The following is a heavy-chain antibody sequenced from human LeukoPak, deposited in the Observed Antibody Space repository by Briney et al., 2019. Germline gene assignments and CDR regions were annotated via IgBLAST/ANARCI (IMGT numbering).Heavy chain of an antibody. D-gene: IGHD2-2*01. J-gene: IGHJ4*02. Sequence: SVKVSCKASGGTFSSYTISWVRQAPGQGLEWMGRIIPILGIANYAQKFQGRVTITADKSTSTAYMELSSLRSEDTAVYYCARDHCSSTSCKEALGYWGQGTLVTVSS. CDR3: ARDHCSSTSCKEALGY. V-gene: IGHV1-69*04. CDR2: IIPILGIA. CDR1: GGTFSSYT.